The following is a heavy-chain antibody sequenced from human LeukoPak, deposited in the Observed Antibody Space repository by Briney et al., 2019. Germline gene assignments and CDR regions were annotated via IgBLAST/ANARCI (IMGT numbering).Heavy chain of an antibody. CDR2: TYYSGST. V-gene: IGHV4-59*01. CDR1: GGSISSYF. D-gene: IGHD3-10*02. J-gene: IGHJ4*02. Sequence: SETLSLTCTLSGGSISSYFWSWIRQPPGKKLEWIGYTYYSGSTNYNPSLKSRVTISVDTSKNQFSLKLSSMTAADTAIYYCARAPRWSGSTSFFDYWGQGTLVTVSS. CDR3: ARAPRWSGSTSFFDY.